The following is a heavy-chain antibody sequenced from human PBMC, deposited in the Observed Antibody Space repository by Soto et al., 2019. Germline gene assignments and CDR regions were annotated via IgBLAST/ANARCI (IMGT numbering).Heavy chain of an antibody. CDR1: GFTFSSYS. V-gene: IGHV3-21*01. CDR2: ISSSSSYI. Sequence: GGSLRLSCAASGFTFSSYSMNWVRQAPGKGLEWVSSISSSSSYIYYADSAKGRFTISRDNAKNSLYLQMNSLRAEDTAVYYCARDSEYSYGVFYYYYGVDVWGQGTTVTVSS. D-gene: IGHD5-18*01. CDR3: ARDSEYSYGVFYYYYGVDV. J-gene: IGHJ6*02.